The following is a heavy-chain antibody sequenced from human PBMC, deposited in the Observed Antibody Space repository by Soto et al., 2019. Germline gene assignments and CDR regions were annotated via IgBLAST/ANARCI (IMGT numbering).Heavy chain of an antibody. Sequence: EVQLVESGGGLVQPGGSLRLSCAASGFTFSSYDMHWVRQATGKGLEWVSAIGTAGDTYYPGSVKGRFTISRENAKNSLYLQMNSLRAGDTAVYYCARGSSSSGGFDPWGQGTLVTVSS. CDR3: ARGSSSSGGFDP. J-gene: IGHJ5*02. D-gene: IGHD6-6*01. CDR2: IGTAGDT. V-gene: IGHV3-13*01. CDR1: GFTFSSYD.